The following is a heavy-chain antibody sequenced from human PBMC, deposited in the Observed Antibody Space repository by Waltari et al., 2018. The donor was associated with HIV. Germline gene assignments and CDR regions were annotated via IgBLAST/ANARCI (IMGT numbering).Heavy chain of an antibody. J-gene: IGHJ4*02. V-gene: IGHV3-7*01. CDR1: GFPFSDHW. CDR2: INQDGGEK. Sequence: EVQLVESGGGLVQPGGSLRLSCAASGFPFSDHWMSCVRQAPGKGLEWVANINQDGGEKNYVDSVKGRFTISRDNAKNSLYLQLNSLRAEDTAVYYCARDGVAAGIYCDKWGQGTLVTVSS. D-gene: IGHD6-13*01. CDR3: ARDGVAAGIYCDK.